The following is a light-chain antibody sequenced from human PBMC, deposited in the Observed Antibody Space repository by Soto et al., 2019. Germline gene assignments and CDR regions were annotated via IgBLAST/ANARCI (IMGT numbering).Light chain of an antibody. V-gene: IGKV3-11*01. CDR1: QSVSSY. CDR2: DAS. J-gene: IGKJ5*01. CDR3: QQRSNWIT. Sequence: EIVLTQSPATLSLSPGERATLSCRASQSVSSYLAWYQQKPGQAPRLLIYDASTRATGIPARFSGSGSGTDFTLTLSSLEPEDFAVYYCQQRSNWITFGQGTRLDIE.